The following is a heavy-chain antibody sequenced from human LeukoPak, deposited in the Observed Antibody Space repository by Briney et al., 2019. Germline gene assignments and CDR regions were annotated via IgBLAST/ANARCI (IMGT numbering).Heavy chain of an antibody. V-gene: IGHV3-23*01. CDR1: GITLSNYG. Sequence: AGSLRLSCAVSGITLSNYGMSWVRQAPGKGLEWVAGISDSGGRTNYADPVKGRFTISRDNAKNSLYLQMNSLRAEDTAVYYCASFFSGSLDYYYGMDVWGQGTTVTVSS. J-gene: IGHJ6*02. D-gene: IGHD1-26*01. CDR2: ISDSGGRT. CDR3: ASFFSGSLDYYYGMDV.